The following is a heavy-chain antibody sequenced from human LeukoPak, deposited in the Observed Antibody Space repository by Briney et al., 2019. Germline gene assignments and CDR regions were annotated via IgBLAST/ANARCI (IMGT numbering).Heavy chain of an antibody. J-gene: IGHJ4*02. CDR3: ATVGFHYDKALDGFTY. CDR1: GDSLTELS. D-gene: IGHD3-22*01. V-gene: IGHV1-24*01. Sequence: GASVKVSCKVSGDSLTELSMHWMRQAPGKGLEWMGGFAPEDDETIYPQKFQGRVTMTEDTSTDTAYMELSSLRSEDTAMYYCATVGFHYDKALDGFTYWGQGTLVAVSS. CDR2: FAPEDDET.